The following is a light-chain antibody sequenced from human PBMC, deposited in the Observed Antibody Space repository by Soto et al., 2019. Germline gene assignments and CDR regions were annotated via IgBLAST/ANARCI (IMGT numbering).Light chain of an antibody. V-gene: IGKV1-9*01. Sequence: DIQLTQSPSFLSASVGDRVTITCRASQGINSYLAWYQQEPGKAPKLLIYAASTLQSGVPSRFSGSASGTEFTLTISSLQPDDFATYYCQHYNSYSEAFGQGTKVDIK. CDR1: QGINSY. CDR3: QHYNSYSEA. J-gene: IGKJ1*01. CDR2: AAS.